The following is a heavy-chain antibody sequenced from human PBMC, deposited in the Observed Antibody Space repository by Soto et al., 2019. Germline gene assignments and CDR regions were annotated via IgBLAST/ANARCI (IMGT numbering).Heavy chain of an antibody. CDR2: ISGSGGDT. J-gene: IGHJ4*02. CDR3: AKFRGGSIWPDFDY. D-gene: IGHD6-13*01. Sequence: EVQLLESGGGLVQPGGSLRVSCAASGFTFGSYAMSWVRQAPGKGLEWVSGISGSGGDTYYAPPVKGRFTISRDNSKNTLYLQMNSLTAEDTALYYCAKFRGGSIWPDFDYWGQGTLVTVSS. CDR1: GFTFGSYA. V-gene: IGHV3-23*01.